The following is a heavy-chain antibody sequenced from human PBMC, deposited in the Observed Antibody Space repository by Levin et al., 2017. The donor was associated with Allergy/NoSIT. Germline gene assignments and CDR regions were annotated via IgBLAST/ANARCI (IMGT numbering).Heavy chain of an antibody. Sequence: GESLKISCKGSGYSFTSYWIGWVRQMPGKGLEWMGIIYPGDSDTRYSPSFQGQVTISADKSISTAYLQWSSLKASDTAMYYCARSRTNRIASNWFDPWGQGTLVTVSS. CDR2: IYPGDSDT. CDR3: ARSRTNRIASNWFDP. J-gene: IGHJ5*02. D-gene: IGHD1-14*01. CDR1: GYSFTSYW. V-gene: IGHV5-51*01.